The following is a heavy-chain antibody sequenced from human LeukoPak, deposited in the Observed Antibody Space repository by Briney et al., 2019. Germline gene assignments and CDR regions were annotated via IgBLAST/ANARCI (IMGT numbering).Heavy chain of an antibody. CDR1: GFTFSNYW. V-gene: IGHV3-7*01. J-gene: IGHJ3*02. CDR3: AKVYDYGDYVGAFDI. Sequence: GGSLRLSCAASGFTFSNYWMTWVRQAPGKGLEWVANIKKDGSEKNYVDSVKGRFTISRDNAKNSLYLQMNSLRAEDTAVYYCAKVYDYGDYVGAFDIWGQGTMVTVSS. D-gene: IGHD4-17*01. CDR2: IKKDGSEK.